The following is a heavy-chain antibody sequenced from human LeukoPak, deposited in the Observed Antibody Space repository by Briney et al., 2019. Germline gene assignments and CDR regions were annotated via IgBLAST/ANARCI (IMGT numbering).Heavy chain of an antibody. V-gene: IGHV1-2*02. CDR2: INPNSGGT. CDR3: ARDPISRQQLVPRAFDI. CDR1: GYTFTGYY. J-gene: IGHJ3*02. Sequence: ASVTVSCKASGYTFTGYYMHWVRQAPGQGLDWMGWINPNSGGTNYAQKFQGRVTMTRDTSISTAYMELSRLRSDDTAVYYCARDPISRQQLVPRAFDIWGQGTMVTVSS. D-gene: IGHD6-13*01.